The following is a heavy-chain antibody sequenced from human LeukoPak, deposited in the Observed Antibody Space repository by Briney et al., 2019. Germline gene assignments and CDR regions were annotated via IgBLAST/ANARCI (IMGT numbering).Heavy chain of an antibody. J-gene: IGHJ4*02. CDR2: IYSGGST. D-gene: IGHD2-15*01. CDR1: GFTVSSNY. V-gene: IGHV3-53*01. Sequence: GGSLRLSCAASGFTVSSNYMSWVRQAPGKGLEWVSVIYSGGSTYYADSVKGRFTISRDNSKNTLYLQMNSLRAEDTAVYYCARGVVTYYFDYWGQGTLVTVSS. CDR3: ARGVVTYYFDY.